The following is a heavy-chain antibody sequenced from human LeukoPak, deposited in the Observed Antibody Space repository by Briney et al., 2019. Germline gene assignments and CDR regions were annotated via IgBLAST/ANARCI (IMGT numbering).Heavy chain of an antibody. D-gene: IGHD3-10*02. CDR2: IYYRAST. CDR1: GFSISSYY. J-gene: IGHJ4*02. Sequence: PSETLSFTCTGSGFSISSYYWSWNRQPPGQGQEWIVYIYYRASTNYNPPLKGRVPISVDTSKNQFSLNLSSVTAADTAVYYCASLGGTRSYYVDFWGQGTLVTVSS. CDR3: ASLGGTRSYYVDF. V-gene: IGHV4-59*08.